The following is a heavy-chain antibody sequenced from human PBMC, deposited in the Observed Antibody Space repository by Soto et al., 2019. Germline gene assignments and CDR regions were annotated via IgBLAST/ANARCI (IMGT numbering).Heavy chain of an antibody. CDR3: ASLYSDYDSSGYYSFDAFDI. D-gene: IGHD3-22*01. CDR1: GGSFSGYY. V-gene: IGHV4-34*01. J-gene: IGHJ3*02. CDR2: INHSGST. Sequence: SETLSLTCAVYGGSFSGYYWSWIRQPPGEGLEWIGEINHSGSTNYNPSLKSRVTISVDTSKNQFSLKLSSVTAADTAVYYCASLYSDYDSSGYYSFDAFDIWGQGTMVTVSS.